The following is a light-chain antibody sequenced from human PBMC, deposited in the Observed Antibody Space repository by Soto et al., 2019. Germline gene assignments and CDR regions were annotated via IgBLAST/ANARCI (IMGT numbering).Light chain of an antibody. CDR3: QQYNNWWT. J-gene: IGKJ1*01. CDR2: GAS. Sequence: EIVLTQSPGTLSLSPGERATLSCRASQSVTSSYLAWYQQKPGQPPRLLIYGASTRATGIPARFTGSGSGTEFTLTISSLQFDDSAVYYCQQYNNWWTFGQGTKVDIK. V-gene: IGKV3-15*01. CDR1: QSVTSSY.